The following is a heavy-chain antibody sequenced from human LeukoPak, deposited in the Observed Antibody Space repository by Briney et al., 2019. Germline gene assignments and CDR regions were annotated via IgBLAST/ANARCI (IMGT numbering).Heavy chain of an antibody. D-gene: IGHD3-10*01. CDR1: GGTFSSYA. J-gene: IGHJ6*04. CDR2: IIPIFGTA. Sequence: SVKVSCKASGGTFSSYASSWVRQAPGQGLEWMGGIIPIFGTANYAQKFQGRVTITADESTSTAYMELSSLRSEDTAVYYCARGVTMVRGVISNNYYYYYGMDVWGKGTTVTVSS. CDR3: ARGVTMVRGVISNNYYYYYGMDV. V-gene: IGHV1-69*13.